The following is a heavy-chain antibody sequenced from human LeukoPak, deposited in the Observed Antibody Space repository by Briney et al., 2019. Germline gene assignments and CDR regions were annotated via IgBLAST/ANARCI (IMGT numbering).Heavy chain of an antibody. CDR2: ISGDGIIT. Sequence: GGSLRLSCEPSGFPFSSYWMLWVRQAPGKGLVWVSRISGDGIITTYADFVKGRFTISRDNTKNILYLQMNSLKVEDTAIYYCSRSQFDYWGQGVLVTVSS. CDR1: GFPFSSYW. V-gene: IGHV3-74*03. J-gene: IGHJ4*02. CDR3: SRSQFDY.